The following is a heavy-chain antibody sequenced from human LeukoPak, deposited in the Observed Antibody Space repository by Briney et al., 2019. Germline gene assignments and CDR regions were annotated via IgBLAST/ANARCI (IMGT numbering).Heavy chain of an antibody. CDR1: GGSISSGSYY. CDR2: IYTSGST. J-gene: IGHJ3*02. D-gene: IGHD6-6*01. CDR3: AREGIYSSSPPGAFDI. V-gene: IGHV4-61*02. Sequence: PSETLSLTCTVSGGSISSGSYYWSWIRQPAGKGLEWIGRIYTSGSTNYNPSLKSRVTISVDTSKNQFSLKLSSVTAADTAVYYCAREGIYSSSPPGAFDIWGQGTMVTVSS.